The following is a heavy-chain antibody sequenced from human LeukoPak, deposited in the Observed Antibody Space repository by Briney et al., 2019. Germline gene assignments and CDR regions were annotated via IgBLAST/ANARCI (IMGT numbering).Heavy chain of an antibody. V-gene: IGHV5-51*01. CDR1: GYSFSTYW. Sequence: GESLKISCQGSGYSFSTYWIGWVRQMPGKGLEWMGIIYPGDSDTRYSPSFQGQATISADKSISTAYLQWSSLEASDTALYYCARYRYGSDKHRGNFDHWGQGTLVTVSS. CDR2: IYPGDSDT. J-gene: IGHJ4*02. D-gene: IGHD3-10*01. CDR3: ARYRYGSDKHRGNFDH.